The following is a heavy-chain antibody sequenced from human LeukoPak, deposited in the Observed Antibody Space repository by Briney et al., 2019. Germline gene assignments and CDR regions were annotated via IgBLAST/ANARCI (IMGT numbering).Heavy chain of an antibody. V-gene: IGHV3-7*01. CDR2: IKYDGSEK. D-gene: IGHD7-27*01. CDR3: ASATGETGGYFDY. Sequence: GGSLRLACAASGFTFSSYWMSWVRQAPEKGLERVANIKYDGSEKFYVDSVKCRFTVSRDNAKNSLYLQLNSLRAEDTAVYYCASATGETGGYFDYWGQGTLVTVSS. CDR1: GFTFSSYW. J-gene: IGHJ4*02.